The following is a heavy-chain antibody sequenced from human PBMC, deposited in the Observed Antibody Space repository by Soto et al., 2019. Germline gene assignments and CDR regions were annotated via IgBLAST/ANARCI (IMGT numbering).Heavy chain of an antibody. CDR1: GGSFSGYD. CDR2: INHSGST. Sequence: SETLSLTCAVYGGSFSGYDWSWIRQPPGKGLEWIGEINHSGSTNYNPSLKSRVTISVDTSKNQFSLKLSSVTAADTAVYYCARPTIYCSGGSCGDYWGQGTLVTVSS. D-gene: IGHD2-15*01. CDR3: ARPTIYCSGGSCGDY. J-gene: IGHJ4*02. V-gene: IGHV4-34*01.